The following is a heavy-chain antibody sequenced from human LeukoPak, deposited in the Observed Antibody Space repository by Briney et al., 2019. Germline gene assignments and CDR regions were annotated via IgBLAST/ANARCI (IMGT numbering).Heavy chain of an antibody. CDR1: GGSISSYY. J-gene: IGHJ6*02. CDR2: IYYSGST. CDR3: ARDNWNYGSSMDV. D-gene: IGHD1-7*01. Sequence: IPPETLSLTCTVSGGSISSYYWSWIRQPPGKGLEWIGYIYYSGSTNYNPSLKSRVTISVDTSKNQFSLKLSSVTAADTAVYYCARDNWNYGSSMDVWGQGTTVTVSS. V-gene: IGHV4-59*01.